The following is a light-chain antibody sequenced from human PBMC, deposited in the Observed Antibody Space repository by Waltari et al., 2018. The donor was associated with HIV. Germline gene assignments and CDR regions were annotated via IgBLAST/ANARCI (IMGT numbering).Light chain of an antibody. CDR1: QNIGTS. Sequence: DIRLTQPPSTLSAAVRDTVTITCRASQNIGTSLAWYQQRPGKAPTLLIYQASTLQNGVSSRFSGSGSGTEFTLTITSLQRDDFASYFCQQYETYYTFGQGSRLE. V-gene: IGKV1-5*03. CDR2: QAS. CDR3: QQYETYYT. J-gene: IGKJ2*01.